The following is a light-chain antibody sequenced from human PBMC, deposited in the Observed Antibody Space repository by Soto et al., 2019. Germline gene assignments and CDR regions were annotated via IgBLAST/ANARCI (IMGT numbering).Light chain of an antibody. CDR2: GAS. Sequence: EIVMTQSPAPLSVSPGERVTLSCRASQSVSSNLAWYQQKPGQAPRLLISGASTRATGVPARFSGSGSGTEFTLTISSLQSEDFAVYSCQQYNSWPPTFGQGTKVEIK. J-gene: IGKJ1*01. CDR3: QQYNSWPPT. CDR1: QSVSSN. V-gene: IGKV3-15*01.